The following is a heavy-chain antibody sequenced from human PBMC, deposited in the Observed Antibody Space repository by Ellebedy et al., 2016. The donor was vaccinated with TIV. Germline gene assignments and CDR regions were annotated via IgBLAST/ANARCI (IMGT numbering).Heavy chain of an antibody. J-gene: IGHJ6*02. CDR2: ISYDGSNK. Sequence: GESLKISCAASGFTFSSYAMHWVRQAPGKGLEWVAVISYDGSNKYYADSVKGRFTISRDNSKNTLYLQMNSLRAEDTAVYYCARAGGPPPYSSGSLYYYYYGMDVWGQGTTVTVSS. CDR3: ARAGGPPPYSSGSLYYYYYGMDV. CDR1: GFTFSSYA. V-gene: IGHV3-30*07. D-gene: IGHD6-19*01.